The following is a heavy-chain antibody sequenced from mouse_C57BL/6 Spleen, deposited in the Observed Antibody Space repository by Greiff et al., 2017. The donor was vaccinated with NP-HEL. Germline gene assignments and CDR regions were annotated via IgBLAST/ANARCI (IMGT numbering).Heavy chain of an antibody. CDR3: ARRDYDEVWFAY. V-gene: IGHV1-52*01. CDR1: GYTFTSYW. CDR2: IDPSDSET. J-gene: IGHJ3*01. Sequence: QVQLQQPGAELVRPGSSVKLSCKASGYTFTSYWMHWVKQRPIQGLEWIGNIDPSDSETHYNQKFKDKATLTVDKSSSTAYMQLSSLTSEDSAVYYCARRDYDEVWFAYWGQGTLVTVSA. D-gene: IGHD2-4*01.